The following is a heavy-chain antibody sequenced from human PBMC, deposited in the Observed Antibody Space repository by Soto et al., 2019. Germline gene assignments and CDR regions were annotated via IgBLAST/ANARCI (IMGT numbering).Heavy chain of an antibody. CDR2: IYPGDSDT. Sequence: GESLNISCKGSGYSFTSYWIGWVRQMPGKGLEWMGIIYPGDSDTRYSPSFQGQVTISADKSISTAYLQWSSLKSSDTAIYYCSKFKYSTSVRYLQHWGQGTPVTGSS. CDR1: GYSFTSYW. J-gene: IGHJ1*01. V-gene: IGHV5-51*01. D-gene: IGHD6-6*01. CDR3: SKFKYSTSVRYLQH.